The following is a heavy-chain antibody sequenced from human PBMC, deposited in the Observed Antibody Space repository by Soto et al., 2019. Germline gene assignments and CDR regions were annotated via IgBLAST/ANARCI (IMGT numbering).Heavy chain of an antibody. CDR2: IWYDGSNK. Sequence: QVQLVESGGGAVQPGRSLRLSCAASGFTFSSYGMNWVRQAPGKGLEWVALIWYDGSNKYYVDSVKGRFSISRDNSTNTLYLQMNILRTEDTAVYYCAIEGTMVRGFDCWGQGTLVTVSS. D-gene: IGHD3-10*01. J-gene: IGHJ4*02. V-gene: IGHV3-33*01. CDR3: AIEGTMVRGFDC. CDR1: GFTFSSYG.